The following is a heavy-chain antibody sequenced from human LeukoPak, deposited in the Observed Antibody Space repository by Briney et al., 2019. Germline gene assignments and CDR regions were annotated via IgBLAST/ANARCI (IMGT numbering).Heavy chain of an antibody. J-gene: IGHJ4*02. CDR3: ASGYTYGSPSPRWDY. CDR1: GGSISSGGYS. CDR2: IYHSGST. V-gene: IGHV4-30-2*01. Sequence: PSETLSLTCAVSGGSISSGGYSWSWIRQPPGKGLVWIGYIYHSGSTYYNPSLKSRVTISVDTSKNQFSLKLSSVTAADTAVYYCASGYTYGSPSPRWDYWGQGTLVTVSS. D-gene: IGHD5-18*01.